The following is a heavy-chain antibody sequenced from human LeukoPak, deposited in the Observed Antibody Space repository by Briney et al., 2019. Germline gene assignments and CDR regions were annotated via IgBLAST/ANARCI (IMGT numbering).Heavy chain of an antibody. CDR1: GFDFSQHW. V-gene: IGHV3-7*01. CDR3: AREGGRQQLALGGYYFDY. D-gene: IGHD6-13*01. J-gene: IGHJ4*02. CDR2: IKRGGSEK. Sequence: PGGSLRLSCAVSGFDFSQHWMTWVRQAPGKGLEWVADIKRGGSEKNYVDSVKGRFTISRDNAKNSLYLQMNSLRAEDTAVYYCAREGGRQQLALGGYYFDYWGQGTLVTVTS.